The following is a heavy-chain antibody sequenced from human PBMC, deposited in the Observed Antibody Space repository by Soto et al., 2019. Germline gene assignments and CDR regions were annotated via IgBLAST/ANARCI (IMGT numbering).Heavy chain of an antibody. CDR3: AGQARGPANDYYYYYGVDV. D-gene: IGHD1-1*01. V-gene: IGHV4-39*01. CDR1: GGSISSSSYY. Sequence: PTETLSFTCTVSGGSISSSSYYWGWIRQPPGKGLEWIGSMYYSGSTYYTPSLRSRITISVDTSKNLFSLKLSSVTAAATAVYYCAGQARGPANDYYYYYGVDVWGQGTTVTVS. J-gene: IGHJ6*02. CDR2: MYYSGST.